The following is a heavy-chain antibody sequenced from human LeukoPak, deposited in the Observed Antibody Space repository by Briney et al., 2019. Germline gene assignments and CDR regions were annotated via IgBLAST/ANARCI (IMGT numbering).Heavy chain of an antibody. D-gene: IGHD3-10*01. V-gene: IGHV4-61*02. Sequence: PSETLSLTCTVSGGSISSGTDYWSWIRQSAGKGLEWIGRIYSSGSTNYNPSLKSRLTMAVDTSKNQISLKLTSVTAADTAVYYCARDWGFGDSEDWFDPWGRGTLVTVSS. CDR1: GGSISSGTDY. CDR2: IYSSGST. CDR3: ARDWGFGDSEDWFDP. J-gene: IGHJ5*02.